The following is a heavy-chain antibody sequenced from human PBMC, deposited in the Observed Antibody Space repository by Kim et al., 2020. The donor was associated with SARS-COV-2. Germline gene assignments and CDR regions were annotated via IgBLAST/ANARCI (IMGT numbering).Heavy chain of an antibody. V-gene: IGHV3-13*04. D-gene: IGHD3-10*01. CDR1: GFIFGGHD. J-gene: IGHJ6*02. Sequence: GGSLRLSCAASGFIFGGHDMHWVRQGTGKGLEWVSAIGTAGETFYEESVKGRFIISRENGKDSLYLQMDSLRAGDTAVYYCARGINLWVGVDVGGQGTTVTVSS. CDR3: ARGINLWVGVDV. CDR2: IGTAGET.